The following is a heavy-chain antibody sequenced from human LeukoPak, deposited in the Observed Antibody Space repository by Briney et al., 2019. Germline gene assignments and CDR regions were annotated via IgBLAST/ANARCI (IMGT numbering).Heavy chain of an antibody. CDR2: IDSDGSTT. D-gene: IGHD6-25*01. CDR1: GFTFSSHW. Sequence: GGSLRLSCAASGFTFSSHWMHWVRQVPGEGLVWVSSIDSDGSTTNYADSVKGRCTISRDNAKNSLYLQMNSLRADDTAVYYCARFAAGGSYYYYMDVWGKGTTVTVSS. V-gene: IGHV3-74*01. J-gene: IGHJ6*03. CDR3: ARFAAGGSYYYYMDV.